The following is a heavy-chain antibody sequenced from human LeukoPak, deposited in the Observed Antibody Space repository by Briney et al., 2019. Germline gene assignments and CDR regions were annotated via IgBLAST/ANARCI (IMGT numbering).Heavy chain of an antibody. CDR3: AKVTVTMAATGDY. CDR2: ISGSGGST. D-gene: IGHD2-15*01. V-gene: IGHV3-23*01. CDR1: GFILNNYD. Sequence: GGSLRLSCVVSGFILNNYDMSWVRQAPGKGLEWVSAISGSGGSTYYADSVKGRFTISRDNSKNTLYLQMNSLRVEDTAIYYCAKVTVTMAATGDYWGQGTLVTVSS. J-gene: IGHJ4*02.